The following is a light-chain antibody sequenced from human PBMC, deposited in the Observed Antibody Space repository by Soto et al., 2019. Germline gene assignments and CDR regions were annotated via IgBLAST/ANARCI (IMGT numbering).Light chain of an antibody. Sequence: IVLTQSPGTLSLSPGERTTLSCRASQSISRYLAWYQQKPGQGPRLLIYGASSRATGTPDRFSGSGSGTDFTLTINRMVPKDFALYYCQQYGSSPTTFGQGTKVEIK. CDR3: QQYGSSPTT. V-gene: IGKV3-20*01. J-gene: IGKJ1*01. CDR2: GAS. CDR1: QSISRY.